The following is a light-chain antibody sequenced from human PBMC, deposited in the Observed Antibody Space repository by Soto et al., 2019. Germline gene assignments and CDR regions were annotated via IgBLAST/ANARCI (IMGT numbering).Light chain of an antibody. J-gene: IGLJ1*01. V-gene: IGLV2-14*01. CDR2: EVS. CDR1: SSDGGGYNY. CDR3: SSYTSSSAYV. Sequence: QSALTQPASVSGSPGQSITISCTGTSSDGGGYNYVSWYQQHPGKAPNLMIYEVSNRPSGVSNRFSGSKSGNTASLTISGLQAEDEADYYCSSYTSSSAYVFGTGTKVTVL.